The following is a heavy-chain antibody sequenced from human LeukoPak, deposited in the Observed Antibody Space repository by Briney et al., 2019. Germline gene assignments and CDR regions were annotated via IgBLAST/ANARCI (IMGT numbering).Heavy chain of an antibody. CDR3: AASPDYYDSSGYSYYFDY. V-gene: IGHV1-58*01. J-gene: IGHJ4*02. Sequence: SVKVSCGASGFTFTSSAVQWVRQARGQRLEWIGWIVVGSGNTNYAQKFQERVTITRDMSTSTAYMELSSLRSEDTAVYYCAASPDYYDSSGYSYYFDYWGQGTLVTVSS. CDR1: GFTFTSSA. D-gene: IGHD3-22*01. CDR2: IVVGSGNT.